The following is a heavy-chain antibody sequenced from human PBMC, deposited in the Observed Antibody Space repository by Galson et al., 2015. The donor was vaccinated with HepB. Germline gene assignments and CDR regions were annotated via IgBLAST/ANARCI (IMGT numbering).Heavy chain of an antibody. D-gene: IGHD3-22*01. CDR1: GSSFTSYW. CDR2: IYPGDSDT. J-gene: IGHJ4*02. CDR3: ARLFSYYDSSGYHYFDY. Sequence: QSGAEVKKPGESLKISCKGSGSSFTSYWIGWVRQMPGKGLEWMGIIYPGDSDTRYSPSFQGQVTISADKSISTAYLQWSSLKASDTAMYYCARLFSYYDSSGYHYFDYWGQGTLVTGSS. V-gene: IGHV5-51*01.